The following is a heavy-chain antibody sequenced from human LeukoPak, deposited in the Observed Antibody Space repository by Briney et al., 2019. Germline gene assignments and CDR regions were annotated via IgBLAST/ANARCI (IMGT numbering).Heavy chain of an antibody. V-gene: IGHV1-69*04. J-gene: IGHJ4*02. CDR2: IIPILGIT. CDR1: RGTFSKYA. CDR3: ARVEDCSNGICPFDY. Sequence: SVKVSCKASRGTFSKYAISWVRQAPGQGLEWMGRIIPILGITNYAQKFQGRVTINADKSTSTAYMELSSLRSEDTAVYYCARVEDCSNGICPFDYWGQGTLVTVSS. D-gene: IGHD2-8*01.